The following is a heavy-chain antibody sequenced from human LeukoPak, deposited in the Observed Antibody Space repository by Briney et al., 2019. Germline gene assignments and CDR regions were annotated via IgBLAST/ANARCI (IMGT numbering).Heavy chain of an antibody. V-gene: IGHV1-8*01. D-gene: IGHD3-10*01. CDR3: ARGGYGSGSYYDYYYGMDV. J-gene: IGHJ6*02. CDR2: MNPNSGNT. CDR1: GYTFTSYD. Sequence: ASVKVSCKASGYTFTSYDINWVRQATGQGLEWMGWMNPNSGNTGYAQKFQGRVTMTRNTSISTAYMELSSLRFEDTAVYYCARGGYGSGSYYDYYYGMDVWGQGTTVTVSS.